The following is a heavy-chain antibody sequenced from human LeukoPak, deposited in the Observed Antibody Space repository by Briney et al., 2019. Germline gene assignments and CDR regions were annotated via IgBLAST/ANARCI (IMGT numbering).Heavy chain of an antibody. CDR3: AGLRVASRGYSFGPDY. J-gene: IGHJ4*02. V-gene: IGHV4-59*08. Sequence: SETLSLTCTVSGGSISSYYSSWIRPPPGKGLEWIGYIYYSGRTNYNPALKSRVTISVDTSKSQFSLKLSSVAAADTAVYYCAGLRVASRGYSFGPDYWGQGTLVTVSS. CDR1: GGSISSYY. D-gene: IGHD5-18*01. CDR2: IYYSGRT.